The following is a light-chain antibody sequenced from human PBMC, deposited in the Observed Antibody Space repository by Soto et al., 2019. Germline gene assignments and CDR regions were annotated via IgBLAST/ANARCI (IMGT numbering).Light chain of an antibody. J-gene: IGLJ2*01. CDR1: SSDIGSYDF. CDR3: SSYPSSGIVL. CDR2: DVA. Sequence: QSVLTQPASVSGSPGQSITISCTGSSSDIGSYDFVSWYQQHPGKAPKLIICDVADRPSGVSHRFSGSKSGNTASLTISGLQAEDEADYYCSSYPSSGIVLFGGGTKVTVL. V-gene: IGLV2-14*03.